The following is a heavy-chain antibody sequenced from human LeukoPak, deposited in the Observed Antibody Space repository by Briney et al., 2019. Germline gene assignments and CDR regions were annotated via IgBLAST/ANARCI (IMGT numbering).Heavy chain of an antibody. V-gene: IGHV3-53*01. J-gene: IGHJ4*02. Sequence: GGSLRLSCAASGFTVSSNYLSWVRQAPGRGLEWVSVIFSGGGTYYADSVKGRFTISRDDSKNTLYLQMNGLRAEDTAVYYCAGGGVGMYYFDYWGQGTLVTVSS. CDR3: AGGGVGMYYFDY. D-gene: IGHD2-21*01. CDR2: IFSGGGT. CDR1: GFTVSSNY.